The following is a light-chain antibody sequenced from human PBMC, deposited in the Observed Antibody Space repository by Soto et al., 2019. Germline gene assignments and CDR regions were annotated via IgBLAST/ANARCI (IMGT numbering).Light chain of an antibody. CDR3: QQANSFPPT. CDR2: NAS. Sequence: DIQMTQSPSTLSASVGARATITCRASRGISGWLAWYQQKPGKAPKCLIYNASTLESGVPSRFSGSGSGTEFTFTISSLQPDDFATYYCQQANSFPPTFGQGTRLEIK. CDR1: RGISGW. J-gene: IGKJ5*01. V-gene: IGKV1-5*03.